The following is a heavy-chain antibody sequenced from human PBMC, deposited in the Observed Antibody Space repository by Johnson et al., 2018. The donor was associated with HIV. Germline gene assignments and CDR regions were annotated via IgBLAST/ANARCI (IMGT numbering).Heavy chain of an antibody. J-gene: IGHJ3*02. V-gene: IGHV3-NL1*01. CDR3: ARELRGLGAFDI. CDR2: IYSGGSR. CDR1: GFTFSSYA. D-gene: IGHD4-23*01. Sequence: QVQLVESGGGVVQPGRSLRLSCAASGFTFSSYAMHWVRQAPGKGLEWVSTIYSGGSRYYADSVKGRFTISRDNSKNTLYLQLNGLRAEDTAVYYCARELRGLGAFDIWGQGTMVTVSS.